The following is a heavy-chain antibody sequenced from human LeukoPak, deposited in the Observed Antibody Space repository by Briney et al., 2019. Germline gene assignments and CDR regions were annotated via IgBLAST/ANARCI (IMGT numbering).Heavy chain of an antibody. CDR1: GFTFSSYA. CDR3: AKDLGYYDSSGYYGAFDI. D-gene: IGHD3-22*01. V-gene: IGHV3-23*01. CDR2: ISGSGGST. J-gene: IGHJ3*02. Sequence: GGSLRLSCAASGFTFSSYAMSWVRQAPGKGLEWVSAISGSGGSTYYADSVKGRFTISRDNSKNTLYLQMNSLRAEDTAVYYCAKDLGYYDSSGYYGAFDIWGQGTMVTVSS.